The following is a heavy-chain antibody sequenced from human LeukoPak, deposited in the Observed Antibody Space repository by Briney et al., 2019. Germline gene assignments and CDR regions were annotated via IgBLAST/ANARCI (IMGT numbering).Heavy chain of an antibody. CDR3: ARVYDYVWGSYRYNYFDY. D-gene: IGHD3-16*02. CDR1: GFTFSSYI. Sequence: GGALTLSCAASGFTFSSYIMNGVRQAPGKGLEGVSSINSGSSYKYYADSMKGRFTIYRDNAKNSLYLQMNSLRDEDTAVYYCARVYDYVWGSYRYNYFDYWGQGTLVTVSS. J-gene: IGHJ4*02. CDR2: INSGSSYK. V-gene: IGHV3-21*01.